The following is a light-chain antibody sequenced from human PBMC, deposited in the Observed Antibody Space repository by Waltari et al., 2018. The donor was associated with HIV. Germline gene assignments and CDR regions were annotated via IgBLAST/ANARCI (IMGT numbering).Light chain of an antibody. J-gene: IGLJ1*01. CDR1: RSEVGGSNY. CDR2: DVT. V-gene: IGLV2-11*01. Sequence: QSALTQPRSVSGSPGQSVTISCPGTRSEVGGSNYASWYQQHPGKAPKLMIYDVTQRPSGVPDRFSGSKSGNTASLTISGLQAEDEADYYCCSYAGSYTYVFGTGTKVTVL. CDR3: CSYAGSYTYV.